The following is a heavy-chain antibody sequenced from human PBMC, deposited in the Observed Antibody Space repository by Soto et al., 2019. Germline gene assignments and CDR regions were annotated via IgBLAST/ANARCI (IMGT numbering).Heavy chain of an antibody. CDR1: GYTFTSYG. J-gene: IGHJ4*02. Sequence: QVHLVQSGAEVKKPGASVKVSCKASGYTFTSYGITWVRQAPGQGLEWMGWISAHNGNTDYAQKLQGRVIVPRDTSPSTAYMELRSLRSDDTAVYYCARGRYGDYWGQGALVTVSS. V-gene: IGHV1-18*01. CDR3: ARGRYGDY. CDR2: ISAHNGNT. D-gene: IGHD1-1*01.